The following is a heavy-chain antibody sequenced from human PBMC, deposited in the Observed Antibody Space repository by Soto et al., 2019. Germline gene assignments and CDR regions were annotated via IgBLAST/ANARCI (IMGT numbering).Heavy chain of an antibody. D-gene: IGHD5-18*01. J-gene: IGHJ4*02. Sequence: EVQLVESGGGLVQPGRSLRLSCAASGFTFDDYAMHWVRQAPGKGLEWVSGISWNSGIIDYADSVKGRFTISRDNAKNSLYLQMNSLRAEDMALYYCAKGYSYGVLEPLGYWGQGTLVTVSS. CDR3: AKGYSYGVLEPLGY. CDR1: GFTFDDYA. V-gene: IGHV3-9*03. CDR2: ISWNSGII.